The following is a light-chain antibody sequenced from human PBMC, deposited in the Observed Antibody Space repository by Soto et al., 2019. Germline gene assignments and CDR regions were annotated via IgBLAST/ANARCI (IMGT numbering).Light chain of an antibody. J-gene: IGKJ1*01. V-gene: IGKV1-9*01. CDR2: DVS. CDR1: QGISSY. CDR3: QQYNSYPWT. Sequence: DIQLTQSPSFLSASVGDRVTITCRASQGISSYLAWYQQKPGKAPKLLIYDVSSLESGVPSRFSGSGSGTEFTLAISSLQPDDFATYYCQQYNSYPWTFGQGTKVDI.